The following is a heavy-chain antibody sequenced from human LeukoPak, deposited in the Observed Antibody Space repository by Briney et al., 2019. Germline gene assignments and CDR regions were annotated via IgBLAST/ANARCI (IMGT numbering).Heavy chain of an antibody. V-gene: IGHV4-59*01. D-gene: IGHD3-22*01. CDR2: IYYSGST. Sequence: SETLSLTCTVSGGSISSYYWSWIRQPPGKGLEWIGYIYYSGSTNYNPSLKSRVTMSVDTSKNQFSLKLRFVTAADTAVYHCARIVGDYHDGSGYYYDWYFDLWGRGTLVTVSS. CDR1: GGSISSYY. J-gene: IGHJ2*01. CDR3: ARIVGDYHDGSGYYYDWYFDL.